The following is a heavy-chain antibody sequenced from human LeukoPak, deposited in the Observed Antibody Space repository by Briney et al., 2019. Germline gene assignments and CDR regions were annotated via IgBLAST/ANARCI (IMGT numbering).Heavy chain of an antibody. Sequence: QSGGSLRLSCAASGFIFSNYWFHWVRQAPGKGLEWVANIKQDGSEKYYVDSVKGRFTISRDNAKNSLYLQMNSLRAEDTAVYYCARNHDFWSGYLYDAFDIWGQGTMVTVSS. J-gene: IGHJ3*02. CDR1: GFIFSNYW. V-gene: IGHV3-7*01. D-gene: IGHD3-3*01. CDR2: IKQDGSEK. CDR3: ARNHDFWSGYLYDAFDI.